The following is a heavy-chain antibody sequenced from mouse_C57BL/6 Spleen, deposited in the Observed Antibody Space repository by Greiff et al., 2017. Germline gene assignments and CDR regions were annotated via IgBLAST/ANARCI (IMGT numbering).Heavy chain of an antibody. CDR3: ARVSSYRDWYFDV. J-gene: IGHJ1*03. D-gene: IGHD1-1*01. V-gene: IGHV3-6*01. Sequence: EVKLVESGPGLVKPSQSLSLTCSVTGYSITSGYYWNWIRQFPGNKLEWMGYISYDGSNNYNPSLKNRISITRDTSKNQFFLKLNSVTTEDTATYYCARVSSYRDWYFDVWGTGTTVTVSS. CDR1: GYSITSGYY. CDR2: ISYDGSN.